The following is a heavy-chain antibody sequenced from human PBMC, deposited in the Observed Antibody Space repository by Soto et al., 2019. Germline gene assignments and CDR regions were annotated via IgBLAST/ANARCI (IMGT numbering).Heavy chain of an antibody. D-gene: IGHD6-25*01. CDR1: GYTFTEYY. V-gene: IGHV1-2*04. CDR2: ISPNSGRT. J-gene: IGHJ6*02. CDR3: ARRLGAAGDSFYGLDV. Sequence: QEQLVQSGAEVKKPGASVKVSCKGSGYTFTEYYIHWVRQAPGRGLEWMGWISPNSGRTKSAQKFQGWVTLTEDTAIATVYMELNGLKSDDTAIYFCARRLGAAGDSFYGLDVWGQGTAVIVSS.